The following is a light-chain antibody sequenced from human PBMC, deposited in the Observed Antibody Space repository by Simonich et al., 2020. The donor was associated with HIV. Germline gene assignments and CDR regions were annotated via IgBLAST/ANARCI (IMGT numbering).Light chain of an antibody. CDR1: QSISSY. CDR3: QQFNSYPYT. Sequence: IQMTQSPSSLSASVGDRVTITCRASQSISSYLNWYQQKPGIAPKLLIYDASNLQSGVPSRFSGSGSGTDFTLTISSLQPEDFATYYCQQFNSYPYTFGLGTKLEIK. CDR2: DAS. V-gene: IGKV1-13*02. J-gene: IGKJ2*01.